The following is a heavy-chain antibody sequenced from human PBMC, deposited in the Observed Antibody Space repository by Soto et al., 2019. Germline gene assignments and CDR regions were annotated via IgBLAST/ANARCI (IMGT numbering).Heavy chain of an antibody. V-gene: IGHV1-69*01. CDR3: ARDATRGGVVTQNYGMDI. CDR2: IVPIFGTP. CDR1: GGVFNNYA. Sequence: QVQLVQSGAEVKKPASSVRVSCQASGGVFNNYAISWVRQAPGPGLEWMGGIVPIFGTPDYAKRFRSRLTTTAEVSTRTVYMELSRLRSEDTAIYYCARDATRGGVVTQNYGMDIWGQGTTVTVSS. D-gene: IGHD2-21*02. J-gene: IGHJ6*02.